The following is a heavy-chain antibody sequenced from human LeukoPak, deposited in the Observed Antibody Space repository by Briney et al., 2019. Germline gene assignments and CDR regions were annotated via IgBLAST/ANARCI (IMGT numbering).Heavy chain of an antibody. V-gene: IGHV4-39*01. CDR2: IYYTGST. CDR1: GDSVSDSIHY. Sequence: SETLSLTCTVSGDSVSDSIHYWGWIRQPPGKGLEWIGNIYYTGSTYSNPSLRSRVTMSVDTSKNQFSLKMRSVTAADTAVYYCARLTKGRFFDYVFDFWGQGTLLTVSS. CDR3: ARLTKGRFFDYVFDF. D-gene: IGHD3-9*01. J-gene: IGHJ4*02.